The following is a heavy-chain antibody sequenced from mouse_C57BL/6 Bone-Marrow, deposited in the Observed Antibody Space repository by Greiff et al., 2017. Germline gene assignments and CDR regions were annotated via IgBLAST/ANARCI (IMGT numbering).Heavy chain of an antibody. CDR3: ARFFYYGSTIDY. J-gene: IGHJ2*01. D-gene: IGHD1-1*01. V-gene: IGHV1-81*01. CDR2: IYPRSGNT. Sequence: QVHVKQSGAELARPGASVKLSCKASGYTFTSYGISWVKQRTGQGLEWIGEIYPRSGNTYYNEKFKGKATLTADKSSSTAYMELRSLTSEDSAVYFCARFFYYGSTIDYWGQGTTLTVSS. CDR1: GYTFTSYG.